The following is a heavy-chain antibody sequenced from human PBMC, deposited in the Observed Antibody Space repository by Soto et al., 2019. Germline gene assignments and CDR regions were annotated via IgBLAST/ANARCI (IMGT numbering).Heavy chain of an antibody. J-gene: IGHJ6*02. CDR1: GYSFTSYW. V-gene: IGHV5-10-1*01. CDR3: ARRKYYGSGSYSSYNYHYGIDV. CDR2: IDPGDSYT. D-gene: IGHD3-10*01. Sequence: RGESLKISCKGSGYSFTSYWITWVRQMPGKGLEWMGRIDPGDSYTNYSPSFQGHVTMSVDKSISTAYLQWSSLKASDTAMYYCARRKYYGSGSYSSYNYHYGIDVWGQGTTVPVSS.